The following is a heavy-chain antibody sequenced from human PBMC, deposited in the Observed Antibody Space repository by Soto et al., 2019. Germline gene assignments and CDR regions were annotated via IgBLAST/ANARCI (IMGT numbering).Heavy chain of an antibody. CDR2: IYYSGST. Sequence: SETLSLTCTVSGGSISSGGYYWSWIRQHPGKGLEWIGYIYYSGSTYYNPSLKSRVTISVDTSKNQFSLKLSSLRSEDTAVYYCASLRGAAVAGYSSGWFYFDYWGQGTLVTVSS. J-gene: IGHJ4*02. D-gene: IGHD6-19*01. V-gene: IGHV4-31*03. CDR1: GGSISSGGYY. CDR3: ASLRGAAVAGYSSGWFYFDY.